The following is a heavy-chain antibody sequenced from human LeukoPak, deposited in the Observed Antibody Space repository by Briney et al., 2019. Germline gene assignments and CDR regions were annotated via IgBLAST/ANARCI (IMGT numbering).Heavy chain of an antibody. CDR2: INPNSGGT. CDR3: ATYSSTAAWFDP. CDR1: GYTFTGYY. D-gene: IGHD6-13*01. J-gene: IGHJ5*02. V-gene: IGHV1-2*02. Sequence: ASVTVSCKASGYTFTGYYMHWVRQAPGQGLEWMGWINPNSGGTNYAQKFQGRVTMTRDTSISTAYMELSRLRSDDTAVYYCATYSSTAAWFDPWGQGTLVTVSS.